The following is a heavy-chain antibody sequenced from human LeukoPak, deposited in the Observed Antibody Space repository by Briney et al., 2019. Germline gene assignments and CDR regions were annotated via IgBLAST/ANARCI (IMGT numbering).Heavy chain of an antibody. V-gene: IGHV4-59*01. J-gene: IGHJ5*02. CDR3: ARVNYDSSGYWFDP. D-gene: IGHD3-22*01. CDR2: IYYSGST. CDR1: GGSISSYY. Sequence: PSETLSLTCTVSGGSISSYYWSWLRQPPGKGLEWIGYIYYSGSTNYNPSLKSRVTISVDTSKNQFSLKLSSVTAADTAVYHCARVNYDSSGYWFDPWGQGTLVTVSS.